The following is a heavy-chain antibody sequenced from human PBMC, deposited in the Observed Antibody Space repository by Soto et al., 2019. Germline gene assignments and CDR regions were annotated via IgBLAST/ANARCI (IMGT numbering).Heavy chain of an antibody. CDR2: ISGRGGST. J-gene: IGHJ4*02. CDR3: AKSTTASGSYYQWYFDY. D-gene: IGHD1-26*01. V-gene: IGHV3-23*01. Sequence: EVQLLESGGGLVQPGGSLRLSCAASGFTFSSYAMSWVRQAPGKGLEWVSAISGRGGSTYYADSVKGRFTISRDNSKNTLYLQMNSLRAEDTAVYYCAKSTTASGSYYQWYFDYWGQGTLVTVSS. CDR1: GFTFSSYA.